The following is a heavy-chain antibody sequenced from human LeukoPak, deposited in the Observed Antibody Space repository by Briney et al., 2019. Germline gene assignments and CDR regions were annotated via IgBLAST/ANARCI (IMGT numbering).Heavy chain of an antibody. CDR3: ATGYSSSWYYFDY. Sequence: SETLSLTCAGCGGSFSGYYWSWIRQPPGKGLDWIGEINHSGSTNYNPSLKSRVTISVDTSKNQFSLKLSSVTAADTAVYYCATGYSSSWYYFDYWGQGTLVTVSS. D-gene: IGHD6-13*01. CDR2: INHSGST. V-gene: IGHV4-34*01. J-gene: IGHJ4*02. CDR1: GGSFSGYY.